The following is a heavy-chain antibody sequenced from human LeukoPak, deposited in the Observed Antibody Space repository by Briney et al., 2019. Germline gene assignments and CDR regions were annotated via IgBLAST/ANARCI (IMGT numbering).Heavy chain of an antibody. D-gene: IGHD2-2*01. CDR1: GGTFSSYA. J-gene: IGHJ5*02. Sequence: SVTVSCKASGGTFSSYAISWVRQAPGQGLEWMGGIIPILGIANYAQKFQGRVTITADKSTSTAYMELSSLRSEDTAVYYCASAPSTSWDLNWFDPWGQGTLVTVSS. V-gene: IGHV1-69*10. CDR2: IIPILGIA. CDR3: ASAPSTSWDLNWFDP.